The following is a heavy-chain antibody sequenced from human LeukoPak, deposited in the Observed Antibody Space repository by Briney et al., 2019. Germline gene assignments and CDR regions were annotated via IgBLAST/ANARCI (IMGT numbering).Heavy chain of an antibody. CDR1: GGSISSGGYY. J-gene: IGHJ5*02. V-gene: IGHV4-31*03. CDR3: ARGNYDILPGYYKGFDP. D-gene: IGHD3-9*01. Sequence: SETLSLTCTVSGGSISSGGYYWSWIRQHPGKGLEWIGYIYYSGSTYYNPSLKSRVTISVDTANNQFSLKLSSVTAADPAVYSCARGNYDILPGYYKGFDPWGQGTLVTVSS. CDR2: IYYSGST.